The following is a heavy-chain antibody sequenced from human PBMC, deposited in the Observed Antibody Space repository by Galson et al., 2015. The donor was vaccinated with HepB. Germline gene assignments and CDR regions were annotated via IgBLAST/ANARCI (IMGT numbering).Heavy chain of an antibody. CDR1: GDSVSSNSAA. J-gene: IGHJ5*02. Sequence: CAISGDSVSSNSAAWNWIRQSPSRGLEWLGRTYYRSKWYNDYAVSVKSRITINPDTSKNQFSLQLNSVTPEDTAVYYCARDLGPPFPDGYKDNWFDPWGQGTLVTVSS. CDR3: ARDLGPPFPDGYKDNWFDP. CDR2: TYYRSKWYN. D-gene: IGHD5-24*01. V-gene: IGHV6-1*01.